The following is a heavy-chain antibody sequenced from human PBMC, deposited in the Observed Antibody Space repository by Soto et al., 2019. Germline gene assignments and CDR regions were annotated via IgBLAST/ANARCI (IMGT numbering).Heavy chain of an antibody. V-gene: IGHV3-7*01. CDR2: IKQDGSDK. CDR1: GFTFSSSW. Sequence: EVQLVESGGGLVQPGGSLRLSCAASGFTFSSSWMSWVRQAPGEGLGWVANIKQDGSDKYYVDSVKGRFTISRDNAKNSLFLQMNSLRAEDTAVYYCARDAWYSAWGQGTLVTVSS. J-gene: IGHJ5*02. D-gene: IGHD6-13*01. CDR3: ARDAWYSA.